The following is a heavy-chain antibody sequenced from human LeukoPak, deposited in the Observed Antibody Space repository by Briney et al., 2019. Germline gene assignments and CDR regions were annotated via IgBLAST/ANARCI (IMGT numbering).Heavy chain of an antibody. D-gene: IGHD3-22*01. CDR3: ARRPYSDTSGRLSDV. CDR1: GFTFSTYW. V-gene: IGHV3-48*02. Sequence: GGSLRLSCSASGFTFSTYWMSWVRQAPGKGLEWISYIGSSGSPTHYADSVGGRFTISRDNAKNSLYLQMNSLRDEDTAVYFCARRPYSDTSGRLSDVWGQGTTVTVSS. J-gene: IGHJ6*02. CDR2: IGSSGSPT.